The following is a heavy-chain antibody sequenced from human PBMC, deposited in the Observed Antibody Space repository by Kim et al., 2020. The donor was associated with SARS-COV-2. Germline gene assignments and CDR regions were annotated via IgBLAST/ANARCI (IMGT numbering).Heavy chain of an antibody. V-gene: IGHV3-30*18. J-gene: IGHJ6*02. CDR1: GFTFSSYG. Sequence: GGSLRLSCAASGFTFSSYGMHWVRQAPGKGLEWVVVISYDGSNKYYADSVKGRFTISRDNSKNTLYLQMNSLRAEDTAVYYCAKGRRYYYDSSGYYPNYYYYYGMDVWGQGTTVTVAS. CDR2: ISYDGSNK. D-gene: IGHD3-22*01. CDR3: AKGRRYYYDSSGYYPNYYYYYGMDV.